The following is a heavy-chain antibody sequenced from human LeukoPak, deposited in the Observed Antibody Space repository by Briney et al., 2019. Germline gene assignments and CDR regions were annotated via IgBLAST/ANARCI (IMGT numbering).Heavy chain of an antibody. CDR2: IIPIFGTA. V-gene: IGHV1-69*05. Sequence: GASVKVSCKASGGTFSSYAISWVRQAPGQGLVWMGGIIPIFGTANYAQKFQGRVTITTDESTSTAYMELSSLRSEDTAVYYCATGTYYYGSGSPRPENWFDPWGQGTLVTVSS. J-gene: IGHJ5*02. D-gene: IGHD3-10*01. CDR3: ATGTYYYGSGSPRPENWFDP. CDR1: GGTFSSYA.